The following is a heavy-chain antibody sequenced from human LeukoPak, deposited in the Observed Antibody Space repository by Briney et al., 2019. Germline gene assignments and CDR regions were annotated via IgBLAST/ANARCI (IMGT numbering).Heavy chain of an antibody. CDR3: ARHTAVPAAIDAFDI. V-gene: IGHV5-51*01. CDR1: GYSFTSYW. D-gene: IGHD2-2*01. CDR2: IYPGDSVT. Sequence: GESLKISCKGSGYSFTSYWIGWVRQMPGKGLEWMGIIYPGDSVTRYSPSFQGQVTISADKSISTAYLQWSSLKASDTATYYCARHTAVPAAIDAFDIWGQGTMVTVSS. J-gene: IGHJ3*02.